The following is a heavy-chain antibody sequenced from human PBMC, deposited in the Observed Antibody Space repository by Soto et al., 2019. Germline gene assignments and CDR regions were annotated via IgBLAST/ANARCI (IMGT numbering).Heavy chain of an antibody. CDR1: GFTFSSYW. J-gene: IGHJ6*02. V-gene: IGHV3-7*01. D-gene: IGHD7-27*01. CDR2: IKQDGTEI. CDR3: ARDLDGDALDV. Sequence: GGSLRLSCVASGFTFSSYWMSWVRQAPGGGLEWVANIKQDGTEIHYVESVKGRFTIFRDNAKKSLYLQMNSLRAEDTAIYYCARDLDGDALDVWGQGTTVTVS.